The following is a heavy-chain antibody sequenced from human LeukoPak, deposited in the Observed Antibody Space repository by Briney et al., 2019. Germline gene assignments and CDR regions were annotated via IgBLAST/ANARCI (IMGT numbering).Heavy chain of an antibody. CDR2: INPKTGGT. Sequence: ASVKVSCEASGYTFTDYFMHWVRQAPGQGLEWMGWINPKTGGTNCAQRFKGRVTMTRDTSINTAYMELNRLTSDDTAVYYCAREGRIMDYWGQGTLVTVSS. V-gene: IGHV1-2*02. D-gene: IGHD3-10*01. CDR3: AREGRIMDY. J-gene: IGHJ4*02. CDR1: GYTFTDYF.